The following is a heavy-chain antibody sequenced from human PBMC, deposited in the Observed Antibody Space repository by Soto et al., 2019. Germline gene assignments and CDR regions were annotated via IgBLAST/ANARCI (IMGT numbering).Heavy chain of an antibody. CDR1: GGSISSGGYS. D-gene: IGHD3-16*01. CDR3: ARAVVTRPIWGYNWFDP. V-gene: IGHV4-30-2*01. Sequence: LSLTCAVSGGSISSGGYSLSWIRQPPGKGLEWIGYIYHSGSTFYNPSLKSRVTISIDKSKNQFSLKLSSVTAADTAVYYCARAVVTRPIWGYNWFDPWGQGTLVTVYS. CDR2: IYHSGST. J-gene: IGHJ5*02.